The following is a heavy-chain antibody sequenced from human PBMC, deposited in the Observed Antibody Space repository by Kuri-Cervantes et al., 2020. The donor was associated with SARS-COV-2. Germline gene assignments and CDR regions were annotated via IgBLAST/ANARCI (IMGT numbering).Heavy chain of an antibody. CDR1: GYTLTSYD. D-gene: IGHD3-16*01. J-gene: IGHJ4*02. Sequence: ASVKVSCKASGYTLTSYDINWVRQATGQGLEWMGWMNPNSGNTGYAQKFQGRVTMTRNTSISTAYMELSSLRSEDTAVYYCARRVPLIASGDWEGYYFDYWGQGTLVTVSS. CDR3: ARRVPLIASGDWEGYYFDY. V-gene: IGHV1-8*01. CDR2: MNPNSGNT.